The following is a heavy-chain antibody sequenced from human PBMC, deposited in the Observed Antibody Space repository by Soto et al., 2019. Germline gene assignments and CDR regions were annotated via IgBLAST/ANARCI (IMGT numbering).Heavy chain of an antibody. J-gene: IGHJ6*02. CDR3: ARGGGYDFRSSQAPPIDA. D-gene: IGHD3-3*01. CDR1: GGSISDFY. CDR2: FYYTGST. Sequence: TSETLSLTCNVSGGSISDFYWSWIRQSPGKRLEWIGYFYYTGSTNYNPALKSRVTISLDTSKNQFSLKVRSVTAADTAVYYCARGGGYDFRSSQAPPIDAWGQGTTVTVSS. V-gene: IGHV4-59*01.